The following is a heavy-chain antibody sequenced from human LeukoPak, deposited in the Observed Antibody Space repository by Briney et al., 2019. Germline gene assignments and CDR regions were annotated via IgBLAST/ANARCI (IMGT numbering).Heavy chain of an antibody. CDR1: GGTFGSYA. Sequence: SVKVSCKASGGTFGSYAISWVRQAPGQGLEWTGGIIPIFGTANYAQKFQGRVTITADESTSTAYMELSSLRSEDTAVYYCASAKLETRAFDIWGQGTMVTVSS. J-gene: IGHJ3*02. D-gene: IGHD1-1*01. V-gene: IGHV1-69*13. CDR2: IIPIFGTA. CDR3: ASAKLETRAFDI.